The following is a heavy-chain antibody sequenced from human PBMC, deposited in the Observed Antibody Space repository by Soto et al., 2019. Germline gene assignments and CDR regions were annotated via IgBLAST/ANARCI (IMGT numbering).Heavy chain of an antibody. CDR1: GFTFSSYA. V-gene: IGHV3-23*01. CDR2: ISGSGGST. CDR3: AKVPYIVVVPAAKPTDY. Sequence: PGGSLRLSCAASGFTFSSYAMSWVRQAPGKGLEWVSAISGSGGSTYYADSVKGRFTISRDNSKNTLYLQMNSLRAEDTAVYYCAKVPYIVVVPAAKPTDYWGQGTLVTVS. J-gene: IGHJ4*02. D-gene: IGHD2-2*02.